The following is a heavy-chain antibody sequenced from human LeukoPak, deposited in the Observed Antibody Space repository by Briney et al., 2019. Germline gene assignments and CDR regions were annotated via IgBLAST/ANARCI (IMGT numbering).Heavy chain of an antibody. D-gene: IGHD6-19*01. V-gene: IGHV4-59*08. Sequence: SSETLSLTCTVSGVSISGSYWVWIRQSPGKGLEGLGYVYYTGRTNYNPSLKSRLTMSVDTSTNQFSLRLSSVTAADTAVYYCAKNSGWYKWRYWGQGTLFTVSS. J-gene: IGHJ4*02. CDR2: VYYTGRT. CDR3: AKNSGWYKWRY. CDR1: GVSISGSY.